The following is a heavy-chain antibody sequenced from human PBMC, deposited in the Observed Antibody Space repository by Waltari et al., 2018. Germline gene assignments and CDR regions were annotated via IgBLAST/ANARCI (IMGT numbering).Heavy chain of an antibody. Sequence: EGQLVESGGGLVQPGGSLRLSGAAYGVSFSSYEMNWVRQAPGKGLEWISYITSSGSTIYYADSVKGRFTISRDNAKNSLYLQMNSLRAEDTAVYFCARDSEYYYGMDVWGQGTTVLVSS. CDR2: ITSSGSTI. CDR3: ARDSEYYYGMDV. J-gene: IGHJ6*02. CDR1: GVSFSSYE. V-gene: IGHV3-48*03. D-gene: IGHD3-10*01.